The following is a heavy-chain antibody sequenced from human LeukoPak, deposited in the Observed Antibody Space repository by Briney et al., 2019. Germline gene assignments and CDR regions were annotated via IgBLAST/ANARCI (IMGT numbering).Heavy chain of an antibody. D-gene: IGHD3-3*02. J-gene: IGHJ2*01. CDR3: ARDSTGYWYFDL. CDR2: FYSDGDT. Sequence: GGSLRLSCAVSGFTVSSNHMSWVRQAPGKGLEWVSVFYSDGDTHYADSVKGRFTISRDNSKNTLYLQMNSLRAGDTAVYYCARDSTGYWYFDLWGRGTLVSVSS. CDR1: GFTVSSNH. V-gene: IGHV3-53*01.